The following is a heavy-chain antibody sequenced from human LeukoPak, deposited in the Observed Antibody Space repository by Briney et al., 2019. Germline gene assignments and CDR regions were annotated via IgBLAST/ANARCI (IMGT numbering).Heavy chain of an antibody. V-gene: IGHV4-31*03. CDR2: ISYSGTT. D-gene: IGHD3-10*01. CDR1: GGSISSGGFY. Sequence: SQTPSLTCTVSGGSISSGGFYWSWIRQHPGKGLEWIGYISYSGTTYYNPSLKSRVAISVDTSKNLFSLKLSSVTAADTAVYYCANYGSGSYRFDPWGQGTLVTVSS. CDR3: ANYGSGSYRFDP. J-gene: IGHJ5*02.